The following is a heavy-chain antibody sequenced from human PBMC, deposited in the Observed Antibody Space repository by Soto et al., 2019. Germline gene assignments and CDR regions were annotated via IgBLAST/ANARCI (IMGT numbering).Heavy chain of an antibody. D-gene: IGHD3-3*01. CDR2: INSDGSST. CDR1: GFTFSSYW. J-gene: IGHJ5*02. V-gene: IGHV3-74*01. CDR3: ARGDEELRFLEWLIVENWFDP. Sequence: GGSLRLSCAASGFTFSSYWMHWVRQAPGKGLVWVSRINSDGSSTSYADSVKGRFTISRDNAKNTLYLQMNSLRAEDTAVYYCARGDEELRFLEWLIVENWFDPWGQGTLVTVSS.